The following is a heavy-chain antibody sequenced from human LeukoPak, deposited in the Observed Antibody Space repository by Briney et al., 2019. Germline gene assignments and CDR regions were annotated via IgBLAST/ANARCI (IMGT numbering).Heavy chain of an antibody. V-gene: IGHV6-1*01. Sequence: SQTLSPTCTISGDSVSSNTAAWNWIRQSPSRGLEWLGRTYYRSKWYNDYAVSVKSRIIFNADTSKNQFSLHLNSVTPEDTAVYYCVRDHDIWGQGTMVTVSS. CDR1: GDSVSSNTAA. CDR3: VRDHDI. J-gene: IGHJ3*02. CDR2: TYYRSKWYN.